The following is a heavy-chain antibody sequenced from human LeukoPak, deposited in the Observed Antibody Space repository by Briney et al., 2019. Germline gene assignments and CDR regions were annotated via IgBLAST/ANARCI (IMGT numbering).Heavy chain of an antibody. V-gene: IGHV3-49*03. CDR1: GFTFGDYA. Sequence: GSLRLSCRASGFTFGDYAMSWFRQAPGKGLEWVGFIRSKAYGGTTEYAASVKGRFTISRDDSKSIAYLQMNSLKIEDTAVYYCTISYSSSWYEDYWGQGTLVTVSS. J-gene: IGHJ4*02. CDR3: TISYSSSWYEDY. D-gene: IGHD6-13*01. CDR2: IRSKAYGGTT.